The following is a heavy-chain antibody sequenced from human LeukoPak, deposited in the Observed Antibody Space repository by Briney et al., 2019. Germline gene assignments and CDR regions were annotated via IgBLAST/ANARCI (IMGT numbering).Heavy chain of an antibody. D-gene: IGHD6-13*01. J-gene: IGHJ4*02. CDR2: ISSSSSYI. Sequence: GSLRLSCAASGFTFRSYSMNWVRQAPGKGLEWVSSISSSSSYIYCADSVKGRFTISRDNAKNSLYLQMNSLRAEDTAVYYCARDDKQQLVKTYYFDYWGQGTLVTVSS. V-gene: IGHV3-21*01. CDR1: GFTFRSYS. CDR3: ARDDKQQLVKTYYFDY.